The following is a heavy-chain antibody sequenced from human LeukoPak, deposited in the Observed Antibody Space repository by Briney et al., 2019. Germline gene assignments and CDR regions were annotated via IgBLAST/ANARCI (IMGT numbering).Heavy chain of an antibody. Sequence: GGSLRLFCAASGFTFSSYWMTWVRQAPGKGLEWVANIKQDGSEAYYVDSVKGRFTVSRDNAKNSLYLQLNSLGAEDTAVYYCATRYCTIPACRASSYHCMDNWGKGTTVTVSS. D-gene: IGHD2-8*01. CDR1: GFTFSSYW. CDR3: ATRYCTIPACRASSYHCMDN. V-gene: IGHV3-7*01. J-gene: IGHJ6*03. CDR2: IKQDGSEA.